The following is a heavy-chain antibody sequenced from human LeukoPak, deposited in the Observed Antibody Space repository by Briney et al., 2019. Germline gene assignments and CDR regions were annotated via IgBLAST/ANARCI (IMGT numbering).Heavy chain of an antibody. CDR1: GFTFDDYA. CDR2: ISWNSGSI. CDR3: ARGFGEPAALTDY. D-gene: IGHD2-2*01. V-gene: IGHV3-9*01. Sequence: GGSLRLSCAASGFTFDDYAMHWVRQAPGKGLEWVSGISWNSGSIGYADSVKGRFTISRDNAKNSLYLQMNSLRAEDTALYYCARGFGEPAALTDYWGQGTLVTVSS. J-gene: IGHJ4*02.